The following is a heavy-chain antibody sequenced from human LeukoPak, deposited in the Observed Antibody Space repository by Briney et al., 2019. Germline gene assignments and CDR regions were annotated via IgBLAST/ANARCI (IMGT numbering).Heavy chain of an antibody. V-gene: IGHV1-69*05. CDR1: GGTFSSYA. D-gene: IGHD3-16*02. CDR2: IIPIFGTA. Sequence: SVKVSCKASGGTFSSYAISWVRQAPGQGLEWMGGIIPIFGTASYAQKFQGRVTITTDESTSTAYMELSSLRSEDTAVYYCARGDSDYVWGSYLFFDYWGQGTLVTVSS. CDR3: ARGDSDYVWGSYLFFDY. J-gene: IGHJ4*02.